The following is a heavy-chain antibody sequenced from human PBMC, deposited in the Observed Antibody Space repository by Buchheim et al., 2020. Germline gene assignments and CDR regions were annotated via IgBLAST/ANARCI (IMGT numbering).Heavy chain of an antibody. CDR3: ARTNCGGDCYRSYWYFDL. D-gene: IGHD2-21*02. Sequence: EVQLVQSGAEVKKPGESLKISCKGSGYSFTSYWIGWVRQMPGKGLEWMGIIYPGDSETRYSPSFQGQVTIPADKSISTAYPQWSSLKAPDTAMYYCARTNCGGDCYRSYWYFDLWGRGTL. V-gene: IGHV5-51*01. CDR2: IYPGDSET. CDR1: GYSFTSYW. J-gene: IGHJ2*01.